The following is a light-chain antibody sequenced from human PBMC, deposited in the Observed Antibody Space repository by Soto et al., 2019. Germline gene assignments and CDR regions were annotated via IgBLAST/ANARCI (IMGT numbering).Light chain of an antibody. CDR2: EGS. Sequence: QSVLTQPASVSGFPGQSITISCTGTSSDVGSYNLVSWYQQHPGKAPKLMIYEGSRRPSGVSNRFSGSKSGNTASLTISGLQAEDEADYYCCSYAGSSNLVFGGGTKLTVL. V-gene: IGLV2-23*01. CDR1: SSDVGSYNL. CDR3: CSYAGSSNLV. J-gene: IGLJ3*02.